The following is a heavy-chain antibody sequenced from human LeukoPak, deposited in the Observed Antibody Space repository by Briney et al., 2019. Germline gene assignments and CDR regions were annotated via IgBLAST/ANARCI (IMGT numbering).Heavy chain of an antibody. V-gene: IGHV1-69*01. D-gene: IGHD5-12*01. CDR3: ASPLRSEWLRFQTGRGAFDI. Sequence: SVKVSCKASGGTFSSYAISWVRQAPGQGLEWMGGIIPIFGTANYAQKFQGRVTITADESTSTAYMELSSLRSEDTAVYYCASPLRSEWLRFQTGRGAFDIWGQGTMVTVSS. CDR2: IIPIFGTA. CDR1: GGTFSSYA. J-gene: IGHJ3*02.